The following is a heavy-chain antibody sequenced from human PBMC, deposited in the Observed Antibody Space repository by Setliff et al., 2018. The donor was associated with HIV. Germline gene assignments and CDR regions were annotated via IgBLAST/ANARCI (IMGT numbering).Heavy chain of an antibody. J-gene: IGHJ2*01. CDR2: ISGSGGST. CDR3: AKSSFRFFEDLSDWYFDL. CDR1: GFTFDNYA. V-gene: IGHV3-23*01. Sequence: GRSLRLSCEASGFTFDNYAMSWVRQAPGRGLEWVSTISGSGGSTYKADSVKGRFTISRDNSKNTLFLQMNNLRVEDTALYYCAKSSFRFFEDLSDWYFDLWGRGTLVTVSS. D-gene: IGHD3-16*02.